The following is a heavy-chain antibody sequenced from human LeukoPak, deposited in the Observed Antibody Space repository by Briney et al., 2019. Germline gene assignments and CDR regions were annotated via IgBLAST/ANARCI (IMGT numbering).Heavy chain of an antibody. V-gene: IGHV3-23*01. CDR2: ISGSGGST. J-gene: IGHJ4*02. Sequence: GGSLRLSCAASGFTFSSYAMSWVRQAPGKGLEWVSAISGSGGSTYYADSVKGRFTISRDNSKSTLYLQMNSLRAEDTAVYYCAKAFGGSGWYGDYWGQGTLVTVSS. D-gene: IGHD6-19*01. CDR1: GFTFSSYA. CDR3: AKAFGGSGWYGDY.